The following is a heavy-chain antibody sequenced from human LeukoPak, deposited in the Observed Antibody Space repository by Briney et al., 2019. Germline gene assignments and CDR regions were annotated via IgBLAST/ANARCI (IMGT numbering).Heavy chain of an antibody. CDR2: INPSGGST. Sequence: ASVKVSCKASGYTFTSYYMHWVRQAPGQGLEWMGIINPSGGSTSYAQKFQGRVTMTRDTSTSTVYMELSSLRSEDTAVYYCARFAVVAANSYGMDVWGQGTTVTVSS. CDR1: GYTFTSYY. V-gene: IGHV1-46*01. J-gene: IGHJ6*02. CDR3: ARFAVVAANSYGMDV. D-gene: IGHD2-15*01.